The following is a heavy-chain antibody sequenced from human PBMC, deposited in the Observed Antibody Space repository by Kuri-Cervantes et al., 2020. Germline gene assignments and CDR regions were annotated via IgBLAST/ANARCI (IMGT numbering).Heavy chain of an antibody. CDR1: GYTFTSYG. CDR3: ARGPLWFGEFSLGY. V-gene: IGHV1-2*02. CDR2: INPNSGGT. J-gene: IGHJ4*02. Sequence: ASAKVSCKASGYTFTSYGISWVRQATGQGLEWMGWINPNSGGTNYAQKFQGRVTMTRDTSISTAYMELSRLRSDDTAVYYCARGPLWFGEFSLGYWGQGTLVTVSS. D-gene: IGHD3-10*01.